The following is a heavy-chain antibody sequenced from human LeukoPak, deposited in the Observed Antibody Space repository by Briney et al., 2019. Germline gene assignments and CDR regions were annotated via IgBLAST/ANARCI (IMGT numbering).Heavy chain of an antibody. Sequence: PSETLSLTCAVSGGSISSSNWWSWVRQPPGKGLEWIGEIYHSGSTNYNPSLKSRVTISVDTSKNQFSLKLSSVTAADTAVYYCASDPCRFCGTTHWGQGTLVTVSS. CDR2: IYHSGST. V-gene: IGHV4-4*02. J-gene: IGHJ4*02. D-gene: IGHD1-14*01. CDR1: GGSISSSNW. CDR3: ASDPCRFCGTTH.